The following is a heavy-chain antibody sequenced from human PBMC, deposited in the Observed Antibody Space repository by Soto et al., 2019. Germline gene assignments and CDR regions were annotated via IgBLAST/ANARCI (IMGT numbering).Heavy chain of an antibody. CDR3: ARGIPRRAADYYYYDCMDV. Sequence: GGSLRLSCAASGFTFSDYYMSWIRQAPGKGLEWVSYISSSSSNTNYADSVKGRFTISRDNTKNSLYLQMNSLRAEDTAVYYCARGIPRRAADYYYYDCMDVWGQGTTVTVSS. J-gene: IGHJ6*02. D-gene: IGHD2-2*02. V-gene: IGHV3-11*05. CDR1: GFTFSDYY. CDR2: ISSSSSNT.